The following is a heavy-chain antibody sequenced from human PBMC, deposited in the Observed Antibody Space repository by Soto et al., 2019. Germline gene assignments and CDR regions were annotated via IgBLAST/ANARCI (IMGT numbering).Heavy chain of an antibody. CDR1: GFTFSSYA. CDR3: ARNYDFWSGSRIYYYYGMDV. D-gene: IGHD3-3*01. CDR2: ISGSGGST. J-gene: IGHJ6*02. Sequence: GGSLRLSCAASGFTFSSYAMSWVRQAPGKGLEWVSAISGSGGSTYYADSVKGRFTISRDNSKNTLYLQMNSLRAEDTAVYYCARNYDFWSGSRIYYYYGMDVWGQGTTVTVSS. V-gene: IGHV3-23*01.